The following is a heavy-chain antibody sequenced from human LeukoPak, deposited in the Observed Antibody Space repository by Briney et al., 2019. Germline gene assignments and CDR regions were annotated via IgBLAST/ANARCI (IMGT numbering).Heavy chain of an antibody. J-gene: IGHJ3*02. V-gene: IGHV4-4*08. CDR3: ARVGYCSSTSCYSAFDI. D-gene: IGHD2-2*01. Sequence: SETLSLTCTVSGGSISSYYWSWIRQPPGKGLEWIGRIYTSGSTNYNPSLKSRVTISVDTSKNQFSLKLSSVTAADTAVYYCARVGYCSSTSCYSAFDIWGQGTMVTVSS. CDR2: IYTSGST. CDR1: GGSISSYY.